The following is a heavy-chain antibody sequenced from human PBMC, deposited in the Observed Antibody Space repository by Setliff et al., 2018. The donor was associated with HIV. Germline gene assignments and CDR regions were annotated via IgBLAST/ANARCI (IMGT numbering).Heavy chain of an antibody. CDR3: ARDACDSNKCYVYNYFDP. D-gene: IGHD3-22*01. CDR1: GYTFTSHT. J-gene: IGHJ5*02. CDR2: INAGNGNT. Sequence: ASVKVSCKTSGYTFTSHTLQWVRQAPGQGLEWMGWINAGNGNTKYSQGFQSRLTITRDTSATTAFMELSGLTSDDTAVYFCARDACDSNKCYVYNYFDPWGQGTLVTVSS. V-gene: IGHV1-3*01.